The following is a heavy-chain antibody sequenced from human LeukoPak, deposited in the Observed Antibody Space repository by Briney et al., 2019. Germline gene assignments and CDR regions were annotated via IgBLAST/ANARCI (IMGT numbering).Heavy chain of an antibody. J-gene: IGHJ3*02. CDR3: ARAGGSYYHDAFDI. Sequence: GGSLRLSCEASGFTFISYEMNWVRQAPGKGLEWVSYISSSGITIYYAESVKSRFILSRDNAKNSVFLQMNSLRAEDTAIYYCARAGGSYYHDAFDIWGQGTLVTVSS. V-gene: IGHV3-48*03. D-gene: IGHD1-26*01. CDR2: ISSSGITI. CDR1: GFTFISYE.